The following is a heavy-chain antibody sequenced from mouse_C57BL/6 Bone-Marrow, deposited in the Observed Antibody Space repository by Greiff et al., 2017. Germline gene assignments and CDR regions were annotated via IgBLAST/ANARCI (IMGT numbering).Heavy chain of an antibody. CDR3: ARNIYGSSYYFAY. J-gene: IGHJ2*01. Sequence: DVKLVESGPGLVKPSQSLSLTCSVTGYSITSGYYWNWIRQFPGNKLEWMGYISYDGSNNYNPSLKNRISITSDPSKNQFFLKLNSVTTEDTATYYCARNIYGSSYYFAYWGQGTTLTVSS. CDR2: ISYDGSN. D-gene: IGHD1-1*01. CDR1: GYSITSGYY. V-gene: IGHV3-6*01.